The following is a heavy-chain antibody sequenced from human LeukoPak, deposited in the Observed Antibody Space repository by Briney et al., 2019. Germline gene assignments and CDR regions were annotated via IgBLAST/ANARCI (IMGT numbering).Heavy chain of an antibody. CDR2: IRQDGREK. D-gene: IGHD6-6*01. V-gene: IGHV3-7*03. Sequence: GGSLRLSRAASGFTFSNYWMTWVRQAPGKGLEWVANIRQDGREKNYVDSVKGRFTISRDNAKISLILQMNRLRAEDTAVYYCARDVSDENGSASRIHLDSWGQGTLVSVSS. CDR1: GFTFSNYW. J-gene: IGHJ4*02. CDR3: ARDVSDENGSASRIHLDS.